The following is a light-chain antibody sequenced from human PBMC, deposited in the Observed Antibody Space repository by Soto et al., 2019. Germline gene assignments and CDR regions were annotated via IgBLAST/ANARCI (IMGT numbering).Light chain of an antibody. Sequence: DIVLTQSPGTLSLSPGERATLSCRASQSVGSNYLAWYQQKPGQAPRLLIYAAFSRATGIPDRFSGSGSGTDFTLTITRLEREDFAVYYCQHYGTTVYTFGQGTKLEIK. J-gene: IGKJ2*01. CDR1: QSVGSNY. V-gene: IGKV3-20*01. CDR2: AAF. CDR3: QHYGTTVYT.